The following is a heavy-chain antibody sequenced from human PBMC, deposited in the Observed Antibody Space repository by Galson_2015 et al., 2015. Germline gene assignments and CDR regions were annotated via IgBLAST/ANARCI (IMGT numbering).Heavy chain of an antibody. Sequence: TLSLTCTVSGASISSGSYYWSWIRQPAGKGLEWIGRIYTRGSTNYNPSLKSRVTISVDTSKNQFSLKLSSVTAADTAVYYCAKATFAAAGGTDNWFDPWGQGTLVTVSS. CDR3: AKATFAAAGGTDNWFDP. J-gene: IGHJ5*02. V-gene: IGHV4-61*02. D-gene: IGHD6-13*01. CDR1: GASISSGSYY. CDR2: IYTRGST.